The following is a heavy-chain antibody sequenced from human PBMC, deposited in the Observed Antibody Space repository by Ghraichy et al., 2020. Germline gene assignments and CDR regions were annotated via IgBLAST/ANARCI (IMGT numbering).Heavy chain of an antibody. Sequence: GESLNISCAASGFTFSSYSMNWVRQAPGKGLEWVSYISSISRTIYYADSVKGRFTISRDNAKNSLYLQMNSLRDEDTAVYYCARARYYDSSVYNSDAFDIWGQGTMVTVSS. J-gene: IGHJ3*02. CDR2: ISSISRTI. CDR3: ARARYYDSSVYNSDAFDI. CDR1: GFTFSSYS. V-gene: IGHV3-48*02. D-gene: IGHD3-22*01.